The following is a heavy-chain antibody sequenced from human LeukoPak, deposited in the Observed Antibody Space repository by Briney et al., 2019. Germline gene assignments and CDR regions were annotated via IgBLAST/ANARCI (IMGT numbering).Heavy chain of an antibody. CDR1: GFTFSNYA. V-gene: IGHV3-30*04. J-gene: IGHJ3*02. D-gene: IGHD3-22*01. Sequence: GGSLRLSCAASGFTFSNYAMHWVRQAPGKGLEWVAVISYVGINKYSADSVKGRFTISRDNSKNTLYLQMNSLRAEDTAMYYCARAPRYYDSSGPDSDAFDIWGQGTMVTVSS. CDR3: ARAPRYYDSSGPDSDAFDI. CDR2: ISYVGINK.